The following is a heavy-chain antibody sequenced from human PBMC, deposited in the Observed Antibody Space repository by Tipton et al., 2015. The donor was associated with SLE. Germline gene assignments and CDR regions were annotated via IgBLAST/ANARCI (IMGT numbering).Heavy chain of an antibody. V-gene: IGHV4-39*07. Sequence: TLSLTCTVSGGSISSSTYYWGWIRQPPGKGLEWIGSFHYSGSTYYNPSLNSRVTLSVDTSKNQFSLRLNSVTAADTAVYYCATDGDYWGQGTLVTVSS. CDR3: ATDGDY. D-gene: IGHD5-24*01. CDR1: GGSISSSTYY. CDR2: FHYSGST. J-gene: IGHJ4*02.